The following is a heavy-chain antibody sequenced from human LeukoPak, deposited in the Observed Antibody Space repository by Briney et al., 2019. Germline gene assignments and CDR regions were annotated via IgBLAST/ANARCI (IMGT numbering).Heavy chain of an antibody. D-gene: IGHD1-1*01. J-gene: IGHJ4*02. CDR1: GYSFTNYW. V-gene: IGHV5-51*01. Sequence: GESLKISCKGSGYSFTNYWIAWVRQMPGRGLEWMVIINPSDSDTRYSPSFQGQVTISADKSISTAYLQWSSLRASDSAMYYCARAWNFDYWGQGTLVTVSS. CDR2: INPSDSDT. CDR3: ARAWNFDY.